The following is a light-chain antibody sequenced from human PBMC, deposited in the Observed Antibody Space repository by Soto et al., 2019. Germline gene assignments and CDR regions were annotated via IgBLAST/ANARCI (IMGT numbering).Light chain of an antibody. CDR1: QDIRNY. Sequence: DIQMTQSPSSLSASVGDRVTITCQASQDIRNYLNWYQQKPGKAPNLLIYDASNLQAGVPSRFSGSGSGTDFSFTIISLKPEDAATYYCQQYANLPKYTFGQGTHLEI. J-gene: IGKJ2*01. CDR3: QQYANLPKYT. CDR2: DAS. V-gene: IGKV1-33*01.